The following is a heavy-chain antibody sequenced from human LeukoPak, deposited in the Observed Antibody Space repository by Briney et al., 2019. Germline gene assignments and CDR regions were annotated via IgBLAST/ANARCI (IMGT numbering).Heavy chain of an antibody. CDR1: GFTFNNYA. J-gene: IGHJ4*02. V-gene: IGHV3-20*01. CDR3: ARHRCSSTTCSFDS. Sequence: GGSLRLSCAASGFTFNNYAMTWVRQTPGKGPEWVSLISWKGNTTAYAESVRGRFTISRDNAKNSLYLHMNSLRPEDTAFYHCARHRCSSTTCSFDSWGQGSLVTVSS. CDR2: ISWKGNTT. D-gene: IGHD2-2*01.